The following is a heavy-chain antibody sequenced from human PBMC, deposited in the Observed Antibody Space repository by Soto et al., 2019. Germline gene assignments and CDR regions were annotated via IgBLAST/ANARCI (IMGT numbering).Heavy chain of an antibody. CDR3: ARDSPPMDV. Sequence: QLQLVQSGAEEKKPGTSLKVSCKASRYTFTSYAMHGVRQAPGQRLECMGWINAGNGNTKYSQKFQGRVTITRDTSASTAYMELSRLRSEDTAVYYCARDSPPMDVWGQGTTVTVSS. V-gene: IGHV1-3*05. J-gene: IGHJ6*02. CDR2: INAGNGNT. CDR1: RYTFTSYA.